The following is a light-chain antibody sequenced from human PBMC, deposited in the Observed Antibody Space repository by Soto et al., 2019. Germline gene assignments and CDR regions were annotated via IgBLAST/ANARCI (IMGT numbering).Light chain of an antibody. CDR1: QSVSSK. CDR2: SAS. Sequence: EIEMTQSPATLSLSPGQRATLSCRASQSVSSKLAWYQQRPGQAPRLLIYSASTRATGIPARFSGSGSGTEFTLSISSLQSEDFVVYYCHQYNHWFTWTFGLGTKV. V-gene: IGKV3-15*01. CDR3: HQYNHWFTWT. J-gene: IGKJ1*01.